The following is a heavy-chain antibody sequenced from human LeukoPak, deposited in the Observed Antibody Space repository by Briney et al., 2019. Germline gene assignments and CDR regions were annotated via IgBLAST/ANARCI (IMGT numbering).Heavy chain of an antibody. Sequence: PSETLSLTCTVSGGSISPYYWSWIRQPPGKGLEWIAYIFYNGNTNYNPSLKSRVTISLDTSKKEFSLKVSSVTAADTAVYYCARSPGLSFDYWGQGTLVTVSS. CDR3: ARSPGLSFDY. CDR1: GGSISPYY. D-gene: IGHD3-16*02. V-gene: IGHV4-59*01. CDR2: IFYNGNT. J-gene: IGHJ4*02.